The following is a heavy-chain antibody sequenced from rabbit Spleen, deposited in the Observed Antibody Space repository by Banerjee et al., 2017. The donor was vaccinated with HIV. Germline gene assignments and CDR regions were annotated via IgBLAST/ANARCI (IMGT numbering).Heavy chain of an antibody. D-gene: IGHD4-1*01. J-gene: IGHJ4*01. CDR1: GFSFSSSQW. CDR3: VREVAARFSL. V-gene: IGHV1S45*01. CDR2: IDPVFGIT. Sequence: QEQLVESGGGLVQPGGSLKLSCTASGFSFSSSQWICWVRQAPGKGLEWIGYIDPVFGITYYATWVNGRFTISRDNARNTLFLQLNSLTAADTATYFCVREVAARFSLWGQGTLVTVS.